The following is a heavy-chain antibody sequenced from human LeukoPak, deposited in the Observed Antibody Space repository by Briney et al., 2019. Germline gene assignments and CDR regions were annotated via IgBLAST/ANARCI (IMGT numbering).Heavy chain of an antibody. CDR3: ARDERYYGSGSYYRVGGY. CDR2: ISAYNGNT. V-gene: IGHV1-18*01. D-gene: IGHD3-10*01. CDR1: GYTFTSYG. Sequence: ASVKVSCKASGYTFTSYGISWVRQAPGQGLEWMGWISAYNGNTNYAQKLQGRVTMTTDTSTSTAYMELRSLRSDDTAVYYCARDERYYGSGSYYRVGGYWGQGTLVTVSS. J-gene: IGHJ4*02.